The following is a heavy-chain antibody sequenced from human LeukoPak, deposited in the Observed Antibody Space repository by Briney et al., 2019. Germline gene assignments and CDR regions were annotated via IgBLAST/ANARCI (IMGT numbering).Heavy chain of an antibody. J-gene: IGHJ4*02. CDR2: ISSSSSTI. D-gene: IGHD3-22*01. CDR1: GFTFSSYS. V-gene: IGHV3-48*01. CDR3: APKMYYYDSSAYYPFDY. Sequence: GGSLRLSCTASGFTFSSYSMNWVRQTPGKGLEWVSYISSSSSTIHYADSVKGRFTISRDNAKKSLYLEMNSLRAEDTAVYYCAPKMYYYDSSAYYPFDYWGQGTLVTVSS.